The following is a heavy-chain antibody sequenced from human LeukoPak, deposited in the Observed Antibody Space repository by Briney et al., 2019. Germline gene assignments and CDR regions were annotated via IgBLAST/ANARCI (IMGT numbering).Heavy chain of an antibody. Sequence: ASVKVSCRASGYTFTRNGITWVRQVPGQGLEWMGWISGYNGNTEYAQMFQGRVTMATDTSTSTAYMELRSLRSDDTAVYYCARSGHCSGTSCYAEGLDYWGQGTLVTVSS. D-gene: IGHD2-2*01. CDR1: GYTFTRNG. V-gene: IGHV1-18*01. CDR2: ISGYNGNT. CDR3: ARSGHCSGTSCYAEGLDY. J-gene: IGHJ4*02.